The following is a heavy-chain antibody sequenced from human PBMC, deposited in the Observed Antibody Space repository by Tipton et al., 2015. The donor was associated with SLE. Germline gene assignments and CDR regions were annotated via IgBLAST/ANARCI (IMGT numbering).Heavy chain of an antibody. V-gene: IGHV4-34*01. D-gene: IGHD5-18*01. J-gene: IGHJ6*02. CDR1: GGSFSGYY. CDR2: INHSGST. Sequence: TLSLTCAVYGGSFSGYYWSWIRQPPGKGLEWIGEINHSGSTNYNPSLKSRVTISVDTSKNQFSLKLSSVTAADTAVYYCARGQLWFNYYGMDVWGQGTTVTVPS. CDR3: ARGQLWFNYYGMDV.